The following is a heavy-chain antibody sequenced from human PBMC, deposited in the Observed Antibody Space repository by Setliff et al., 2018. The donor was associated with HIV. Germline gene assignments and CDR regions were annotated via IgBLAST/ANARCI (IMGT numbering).Heavy chain of an antibody. V-gene: IGHV4-61*02. CDR1: GGSITSENYY. CDR3: ARDIHSSPWYGVGGMDV. Sequence: SETLSLTCTVSGGSITSENYYWNWIRQPAGKGLEWIGRMYSSGSTDYNPSLKSRVTIFVDTSKNQFSLKVTSVTATDTAVYYCARDIHSSPWYGVGGMDVWGQGTRVTVSS. D-gene: IGHD6-13*01. J-gene: IGHJ6*02. CDR2: MYSSGST.